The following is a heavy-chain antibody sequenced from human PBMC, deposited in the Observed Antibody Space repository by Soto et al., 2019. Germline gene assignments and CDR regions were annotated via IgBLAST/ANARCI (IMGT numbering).Heavy chain of an antibody. CDR3: AGSQGAYDSSGYYHYYYYGMDV. CDR1: GGSISSGDYY. D-gene: IGHD3-22*01. V-gene: IGHV4-30-4*01. CDR2: IYYSGST. Sequence: SETLSLTCTVSGGSISSGDYYWSWIRQPPGKGLEWIGYIYYSGSTYYNPSLKSRVTISVDTSKNQFSLKLSSVTAADTAVYYCAGSQGAYDSSGYYHYYYYGMDVWGQGTTVTVSS. J-gene: IGHJ6*02.